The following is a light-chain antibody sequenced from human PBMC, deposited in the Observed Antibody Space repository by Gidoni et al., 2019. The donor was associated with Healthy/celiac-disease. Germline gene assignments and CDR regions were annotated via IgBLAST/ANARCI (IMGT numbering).Light chain of an antibody. V-gene: IGKV3-20*01. J-gene: IGKJ3*01. Sequence: EIVLTHSPGTLSLSPGERATLHCSASQSFSSSYLAWYQQKPGQAPRLLIYGASSRATGIPDRFSGSGSGTDFTLTISRLETEEFAVYYCQQYGSSPFTFGPGTKVDIK. CDR3: QQYGSSPFT. CDR2: GAS. CDR1: QSFSSSY.